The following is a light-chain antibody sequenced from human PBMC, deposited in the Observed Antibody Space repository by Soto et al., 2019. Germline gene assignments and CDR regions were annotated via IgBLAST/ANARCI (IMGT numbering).Light chain of an antibody. CDR1: SSDVGGYNH. CDR3: SSYTTSSTVV. Sequence: QSALTQPASVSGSPGQSITISCTGTSSDVGGYNHVCWYQQHPGKAPKLMIYEVTNRPSGVSHRFSGSKSGTTASLTISGLQTEDEAHFYCSSYTTSSTVVFGGGTKLTVL. CDR2: EVT. J-gene: IGLJ3*02. V-gene: IGLV2-14*01.